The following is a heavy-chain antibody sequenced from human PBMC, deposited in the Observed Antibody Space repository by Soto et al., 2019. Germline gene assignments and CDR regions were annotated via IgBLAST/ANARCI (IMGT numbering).Heavy chain of an antibody. J-gene: IGHJ4*02. CDR3: AREIAADGTYFDY. CDR1: GFTLSSYA. D-gene: IGHD6-13*01. CDR2: ISYDGSNK. Sequence: GGSLRLSCAASGFTLSSYAMHWVRQAPGKGLEWVAVISYDGSNKYYADSVKGRFTISRDNSKNTLYLQMNSLRAEDTAVYYCAREIAADGTYFDYWGQGTLVTVSS. V-gene: IGHV3-30-3*01.